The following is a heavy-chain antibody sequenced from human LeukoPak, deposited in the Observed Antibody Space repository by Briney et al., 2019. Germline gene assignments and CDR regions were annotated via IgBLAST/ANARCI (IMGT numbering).Heavy chain of an antibody. CDR2: IKQDGSEK. CDR1: GFTFSSYW. V-gene: IGHV3-7*01. CDR3: ARDGAKIYSGYDNYYFDY. Sequence: GGSLRLSCAASGFTFSSYWMSWVRQAPGKGLEWVANIKQDGSEKYYVDSVKGRFTISRDNAKNSLCLQMNSLRAEGTAVYYCARDGAKIYSGYDNYYFDYWGQGTLVTVSS. D-gene: IGHD5-12*01. J-gene: IGHJ4*02.